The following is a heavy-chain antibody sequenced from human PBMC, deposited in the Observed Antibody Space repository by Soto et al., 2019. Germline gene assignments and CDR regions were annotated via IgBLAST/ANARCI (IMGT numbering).Heavy chain of an antibody. CDR2: IYYSGST. V-gene: IGHV4-61*08. J-gene: IGHJ4*02. D-gene: IGHD2-21*02. CDR1: RGSVSRSGFY. CDR3: ARGRIHYGSGDCYIFDY. Sequence: PSGTLSLTCTVSRGSVSRSGFYWGWIRQPPGKGLGWIGYIYYSGSTNYNPSLKSRVTISVDTSKNQFSLKLSSVTAADTAVYYCARGRIHYGSGDCYIFDYWGKEAMVTVSS.